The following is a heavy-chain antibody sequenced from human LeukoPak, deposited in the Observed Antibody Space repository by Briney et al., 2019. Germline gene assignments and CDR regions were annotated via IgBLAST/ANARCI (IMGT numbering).Heavy chain of an antibody. J-gene: IGHJ4*02. V-gene: IGHV3-23*01. D-gene: IGHD2-8*02. CDR3: ARQCTGGTSYGTIDD. CDR2: ISGSGGAA. Sequence: GGSLRLSCAVSGFTFNNYAMTWVRRAPGKGLEWVSSISGSGGAAYYADSVKGRFTISRDNSKNTLFLQMNSLRVEDTAIYYCARQCTGGTSYGTIDDWGQGTLVTVSS. CDR1: GFTFNNYA.